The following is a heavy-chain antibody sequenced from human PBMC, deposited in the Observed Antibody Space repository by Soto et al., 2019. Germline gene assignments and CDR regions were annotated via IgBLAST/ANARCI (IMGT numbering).Heavy chain of an antibody. CDR1: GGSISSGGYY. J-gene: IGHJ4*02. V-gene: IGHV4-31*03. CDR2: IYYSGST. CDR3: ARAPAGYIVVVVAAQLVYFDY. D-gene: IGHD2-15*01. Sequence: SETLSLTCTVSGGSISSGGYYWSWIRQHPGKGLEWIGYIYYSGSTYYNPSLKSRVTISVDTSKNQFSLKLSSVTAADTAVYYCARAPAGYIVVVVAAQLVYFDYWGQGTLVTVSS.